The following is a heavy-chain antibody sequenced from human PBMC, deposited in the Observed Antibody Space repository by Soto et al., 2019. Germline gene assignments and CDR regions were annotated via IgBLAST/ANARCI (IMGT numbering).Heavy chain of an antibody. CDR3: ARDKGLEYYYDSSGYPPYYYYYGMDV. V-gene: IGHV1-2*04. D-gene: IGHD3-22*01. CDR2: INPNSGGT. Sequence: ASVKVSCKASGHTFTGYYMHWVRQAPGQGLEWMGWINPNSGGTNYAQKFQCWVTMTRDTSISTAYMELSRLRSDDTAVYYCARDKGLEYYYDSSGYPPYYYYYGMDVWGQGTTVTVSS. CDR1: GHTFTGYY. J-gene: IGHJ6*02.